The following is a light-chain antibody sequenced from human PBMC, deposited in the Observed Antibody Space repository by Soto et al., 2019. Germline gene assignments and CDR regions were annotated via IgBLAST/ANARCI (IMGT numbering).Light chain of an antibody. CDR3: SSYTSIVV. V-gene: IGLV2-14*01. Sequence: QSALTRPASVSGSPGQSITISCTGTSSDVGGYNYVSWYQQHPGKAPKLMIYDVSNRPSGVSNRFSGSKSGNTASLTISGLQAEDEADYYCSSYTSIVVFGGGTKVTVL. J-gene: IGLJ2*01. CDR1: SSDVGGYNY. CDR2: DVS.